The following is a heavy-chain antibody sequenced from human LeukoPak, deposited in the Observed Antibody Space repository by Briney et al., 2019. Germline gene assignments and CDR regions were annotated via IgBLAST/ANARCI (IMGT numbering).Heavy chain of an antibody. D-gene: IGHD6-19*01. Sequence: GGSLRLSCAASGFTFSTCAMSWVRQAPGKGLEWVSGISGTTSGTYYADSVKGRFTISRDNSKNTLYLQMNSLRAEDTAVYYCAKDRTVAGTFDYWGQGTLVTVSS. CDR3: AKDRTVAGTFDY. CDR2: ISGTTSGT. CDR1: GFTFSTCA. J-gene: IGHJ4*02. V-gene: IGHV3-23*01.